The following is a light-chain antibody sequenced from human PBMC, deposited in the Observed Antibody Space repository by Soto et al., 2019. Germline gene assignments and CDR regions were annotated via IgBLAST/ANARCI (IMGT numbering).Light chain of an antibody. CDR3: QQRSDWPT. CDR2: DKS. CDR1: QSIGSF. Sequence: EIVLTQSPATLSLSPGERATLSCRASQSIGSFLAWYQQKPGQAPRLLIYDKSNRATGIPARFSGSGSETDFTLTISSLEPEDSAVCYCQQRSDWPTFGQGTKVEIK. V-gene: IGKV3-11*01. J-gene: IGKJ2*01.